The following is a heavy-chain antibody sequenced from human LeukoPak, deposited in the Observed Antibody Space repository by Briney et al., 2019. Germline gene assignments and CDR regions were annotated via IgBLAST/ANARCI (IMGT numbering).Heavy chain of an antibody. J-gene: IGHJ4*02. D-gene: IGHD1-14*01. Sequence: GRSLRLSCAASGFTFSTNDMTWVRQAPRKGREWGSVLYSDGNTKYADSVQGRFTISRDNSKNTLYLEMNSLSPDDTAVYYCARGVEPLAANTLAYWGQGTLVTVSS. CDR3: ARGVEPLAANTLAY. V-gene: IGHV3-53*01. CDR1: GFTFSTND. CDR2: LYSDGNT.